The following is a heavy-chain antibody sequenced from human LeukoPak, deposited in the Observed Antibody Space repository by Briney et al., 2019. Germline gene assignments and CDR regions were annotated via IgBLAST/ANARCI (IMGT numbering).Heavy chain of an antibody. CDR1: GFTFSSYA. Sequence: PGGSLGLSCAASGFTFSSYAMSWVRQAPGKGLEWVSAISGSGGSTYYADSVKGRFTISRDNSKNTLYLQMNILRAEDTAVYYCAKRVAAPGPTFDYWGQGTLVTVSS. J-gene: IGHJ4*02. CDR3: AKRVAAPGPTFDY. V-gene: IGHV3-23*01. D-gene: IGHD6-13*01. CDR2: ISGSGGST.